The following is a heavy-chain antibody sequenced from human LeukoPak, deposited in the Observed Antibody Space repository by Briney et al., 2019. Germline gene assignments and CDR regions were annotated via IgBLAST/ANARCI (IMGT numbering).Heavy chain of an antibody. CDR3: TRNTVTVHFDY. CDR2: IRSKAFGGTP. J-gene: IGHJ4*02. Sequence: HSGGSLRLSCSASGFTFDDYAVSSFRQAPGKGLEWVGFIRSKAFGGTPEYAASVRGRFTISRDDSKSIAYLQMNSLKTEDTAVYYCTRNTVTVHFDYWSQGTLVTVSS. CDR1: GFTFDDYA. V-gene: IGHV3-49*03. D-gene: IGHD4-17*01.